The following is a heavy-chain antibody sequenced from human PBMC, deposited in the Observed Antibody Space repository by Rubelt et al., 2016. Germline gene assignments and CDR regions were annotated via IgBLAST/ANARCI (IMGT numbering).Heavy chain of an antibody. V-gene: IGHV4-34*01. Sequence: VQLQQWGAGLLKPSETLSLTCAVYGGSFSGYYWSWIRQPPGKGLEWIGEINHSGSTNYNPSLKSRVTISVDTSKNQSSLTLSSVTAADTAVYYCASQSSSGWYAFDIWGQGTMVTVSS. CDR2: INHSGST. J-gene: IGHJ3*02. CDR1: GGSFSGYY. D-gene: IGHD6-19*01. CDR3: ASQSSSGWYAFDI.